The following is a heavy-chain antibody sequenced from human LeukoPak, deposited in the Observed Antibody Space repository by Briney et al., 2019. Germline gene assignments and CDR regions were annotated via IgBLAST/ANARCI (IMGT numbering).Heavy chain of an antibody. J-gene: IGHJ4*02. V-gene: IGHV3-11*01. CDR1: GFTFSDYY. D-gene: IGHD3-3*01. CDR3: ARGGYDFWSGYLDY. Sequence: AGGPLRLSCAASGFTFSDYYMSWIGQAPGKGLEWVSYISSSGSTIYYADSVKGRFTISRDSAKNSLYLQMNSLRAEDTAVYYCARGGYDFWSGYLDYWGQGTLVTVSS. CDR2: ISSSGSTI.